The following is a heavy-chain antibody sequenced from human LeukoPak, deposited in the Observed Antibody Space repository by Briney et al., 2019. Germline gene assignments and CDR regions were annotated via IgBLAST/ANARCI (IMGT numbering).Heavy chain of an antibody. CDR1: GFTFSSYS. Sequence: GGSLRLSCAASGFTFSSYSMNWVRQAPGKGLEWVSPISSSSSYIYYADSVKGRFTISRDNSKNTLYLQMNSLRAEDTAVYYCAKDFDYVWGSYRYSFFDYWGQGTLVTVSS. J-gene: IGHJ4*02. CDR3: AKDFDYVWGSYRYSFFDY. D-gene: IGHD3-16*02. CDR2: ISSSSSYI. V-gene: IGHV3-21*01.